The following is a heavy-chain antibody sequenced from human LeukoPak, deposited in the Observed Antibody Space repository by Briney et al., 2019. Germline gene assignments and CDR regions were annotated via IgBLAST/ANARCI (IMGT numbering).Heavy chain of an antibody. Sequence: KRGASLQISCEGSGSIFTSYWIGGGRQLPGKGLEGMGIIYPGDSDTRYSPSCQGQVTISADNSISTAYLHWSSLKASDTAMYYCARQAGWFGESPIDYWGQGTLVTVSS. J-gene: IGHJ4*02. V-gene: IGHV5-51*01. CDR3: ARQAGWFGESPIDY. D-gene: IGHD3-10*01. CDR1: GSIFTSYW. CDR2: IYPGDSDT.